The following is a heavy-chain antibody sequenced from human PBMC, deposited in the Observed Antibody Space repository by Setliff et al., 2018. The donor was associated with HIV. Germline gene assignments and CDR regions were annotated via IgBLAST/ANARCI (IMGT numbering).Heavy chain of an antibody. CDR3: AAANEVFLYSSGRAFDI. Sequence: ASVKVSCKTSGYTFINYDINWVRQATGQGLEWMGWMNPNSSNSGYAQNFQGRVTMTLDTSISTAYMELSSLTSEDTAVYYCAAANEVFLYSSGRAFDIWGLGTMVTVSS. CDR2: MNPNSSNS. J-gene: IGHJ3*02. D-gene: IGHD6-19*01. V-gene: IGHV1-8*02. CDR1: GYTFINYD.